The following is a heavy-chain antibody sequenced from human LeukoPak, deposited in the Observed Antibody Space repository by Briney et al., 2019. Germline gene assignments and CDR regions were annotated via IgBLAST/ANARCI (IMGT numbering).Heavy chain of an antibody. Sequence: GGSLRLSCAASGFTFSSYWMTWVRQAPGRGLEWVANIKQDGSEKYYVDSMKGRFTISRDNAKNSLYLQINSLRAEDTAVYYCARGRVQLSSSPPDYWGQGTLVTVSS. V-gene: IGHV3-7*03. J-gene: IGHJ4*02. CDR2: IKQDGSEK. CDR1: GFTFSSYW. D-gene: IGHD5-18*01. CDR3: ARGRVQLSSSPPDY.